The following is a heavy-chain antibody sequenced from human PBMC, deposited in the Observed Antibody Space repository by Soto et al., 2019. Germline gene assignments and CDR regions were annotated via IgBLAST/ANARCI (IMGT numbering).Heavy chain of an antibody. V-gene: IGHV3-23*01. CDR3: AKDEYCIGGSCYSAPFDY. Sequence: EVQLLESGGGLVQPGGSLRLSCAASGFTFSSYAMSWVRQAPGKGLEWVSAISGSGGSTYYADSVKGRFTISRDDSSGGLDLKMNSLGAEAKAVYYCAKDEYCIGGSCYSAPFDYWGQGTLVTVSS. J-gene: IGHJ4*02. D-gene: IGHD2-15*01. CDR2: ISGSGGST. CDR1: GFTFSSYA.